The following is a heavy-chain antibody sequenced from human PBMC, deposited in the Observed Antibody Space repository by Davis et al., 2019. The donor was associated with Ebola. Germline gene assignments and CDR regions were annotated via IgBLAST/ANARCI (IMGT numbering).Heavy chain of an antibody. CDR3: ARSLSGTWSYYFDY. Sequence: SETLSLTCIVSGGSIGGFYWSWIRQPPGKGLEWVGHILYTGDTIYNPSLKNRVTMSVDRSKNQFSLKLSSVTAADTAFYYCARSLSGTWSYYFDYWGQGILVTVSS. V-gene: IGHV4-59*01. CDR1: GGSIGGFY. J-gene: IGHJ4*02. CDR2: ILYTGDT. D-gene: IGHD1-1*01.